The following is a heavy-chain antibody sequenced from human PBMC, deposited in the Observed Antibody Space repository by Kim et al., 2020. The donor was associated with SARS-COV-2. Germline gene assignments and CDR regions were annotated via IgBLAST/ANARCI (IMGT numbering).Heavy chain of an antibody. Sequence: GGSLRLSCAASGFTFSSYAMSWVRRAPGKGLEWVSAISGSGGSTYYADSVKGRFTISRDNSKNTLYLQMNSLRAEDTAVYYCAKAERLRYFDWLLTPSTDYWGQGTLVTVSS. D-gene: IGHD3-9*01. V-gene: IGHV3-23*01. CDR3: AKAERLRYFDWLLTPSTDY. CDR2: ISGSGGST. CDR1: GFTFSSYA. J-gene: IGHJ4*02.